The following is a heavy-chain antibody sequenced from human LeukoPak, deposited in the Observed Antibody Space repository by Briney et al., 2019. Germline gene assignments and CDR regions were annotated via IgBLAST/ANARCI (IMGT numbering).Heavy chain of an antibody. J-gene: IGHJ4*02. CDR2: INAGNGNT. V-gene: IGHV1-3*01. CDR1: GYTFTSYA. D-gene: IGHD3-9*01. CDR3: ASDLDDDILTGLDY. Sequence: GASVKVSCKASGYTFTSYAMHWVRQAPGQRLEWMGWINAGNGNTRYSQEFQGRVTITRDTSASTAYMELSSLRSEDTAVYYCASDLDDDILTGLDYWGQGTLVTVSS.